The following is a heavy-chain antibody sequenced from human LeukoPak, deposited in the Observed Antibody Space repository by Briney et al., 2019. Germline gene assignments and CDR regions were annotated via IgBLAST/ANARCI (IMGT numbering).Heavy chain of an antibody. J-gene: IGHJ5*02. CDR3: SGHRHSFNWFEP. Sequence: PGRSLRLSCTGSGFTFGDYYINWLRQAPGKGPEWVGFIRSQGHGGTTEYAASVKGRFTISRDDSKSIDYLQMNSLKTDDTALYYCSGHRHSFNWFEPWGQGTLVTVSS. D-gene: IGHD5-18*01. CDR1: GFTFGDYY. CDR2: IRSQGHGGTT. V-gene: IGHV3-49*03.